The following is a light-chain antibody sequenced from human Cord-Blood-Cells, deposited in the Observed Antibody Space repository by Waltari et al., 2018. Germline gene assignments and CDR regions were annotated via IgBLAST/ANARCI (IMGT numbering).Light chain of an antibody. CDR3: QQSYSTPLT. CDR2: AAS. CDR1: QSISSY. V-gene: IGKV1-39*01. Sequence: DIQMTQSPSSLSASVGDRVTITCRASQSISSYLNWYQQKPGNAPKLLIYAASSLQSGVPSRFSGSGSGTDGTLTISSLQPEDFATYYCQQSYSTPLTVGGGTKVEIK. J-gene: IGKJ4*01.